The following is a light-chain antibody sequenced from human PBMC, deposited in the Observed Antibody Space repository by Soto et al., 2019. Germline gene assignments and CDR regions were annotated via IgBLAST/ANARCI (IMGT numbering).Light chain of an antibody. Sequence: DIVMTQSPDSLSVSLGERATINCKSSQTVLYSSNNKDHLAWYQQRPGQPPKLLFSWASTRESGVPDRFSASGSGTDFTLSIGSLQAEDVAVYYCQQYYSTPRTFGQGTKVDIK. CDR3: QQYYSTPRT. CDR2: WAS. V-gene: IGKV4-1*01. CDR1: QTVLYSSNNKDH. J-gene: IGKJ1*01.